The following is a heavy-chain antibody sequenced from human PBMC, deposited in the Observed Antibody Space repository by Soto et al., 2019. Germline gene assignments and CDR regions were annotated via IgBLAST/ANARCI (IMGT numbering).Heavy chain of an antibody. CDR3: ARVNVRYDILTGYYNSYYYYGMDV. D-gene: IGHD3-9*01. J-gene: IGHJ6*02. Sequence: ASVKVSCKASGYTFTGYYMHWVRQAPGQGLEWMGWINPNSGGTNYAQKFQGRVTMTRDTSISTAYMELSRLRSDDTAVYYCARVNVRYDILTGYYNSYYYYGMDVWGQGTTVPSP. CDR2: INPNSGGT. V-gene: IGHV1-2*02. CDR1: GYTFTGYY.